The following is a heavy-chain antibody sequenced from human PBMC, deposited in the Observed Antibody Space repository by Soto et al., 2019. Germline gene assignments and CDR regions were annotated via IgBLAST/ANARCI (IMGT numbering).Heavy chain of an antibody. CDR3: ARDQGGDDFWSGYLDDALDI. Sequence: SETLSLTCAVFGCCIRSSNWWSWVRQPPGKGLAWVGEIYHSGGPNYTPSLKSRVTISVDKSKNQFSLKLSSVTAAHTAVYYCARDQGGDDFWSGYLDDALDIWGQGTMVTAS. CDR1: GCCIRSSNW. V-gene: IGHV4-4*02. D-gene: IGHD3-3*01. J-gene: IGHJ3*02. CDR2: IYHSGGP.